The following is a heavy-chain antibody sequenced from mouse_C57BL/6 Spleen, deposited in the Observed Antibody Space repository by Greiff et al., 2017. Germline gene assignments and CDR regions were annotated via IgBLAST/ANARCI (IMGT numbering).Heavy chain of an antibody. V-gene: IGHV1-80*01. CDR3: ARDYGNYENYFDY. CDR1: GYAFSSYW. CDR2: IYPGDGDT. J-gene: IGHJ2*01. D-gene: IGHD2-1*01. Sequence: QVQLKQSGAELVKPGASVKISCKASGYAFSSYWMNWVKQRPGKGLEWIGQIYPGDGDTNYNGKFKGKATLTADKSSSTAYMQLSSLTSEDSAVYFCARDYGNYENYFDYWGQGTTLTVSS.